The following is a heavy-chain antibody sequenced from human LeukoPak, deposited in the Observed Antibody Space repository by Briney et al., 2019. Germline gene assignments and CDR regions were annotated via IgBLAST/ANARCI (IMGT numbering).Heavy chain of an antibody. CDR1: GGSISSSSYY. V-gene: IGHV4-39*01. CDR3: ARLQLRFLEWLWDSWFDP. J-gene: IGHJ5*02. CDR2: IYYSGST. D-gene: IGHD3-3*01. Sequence: SETLSLTCTVSGGSISSSSYYWGWIRQPPGKGLEWIGSIYYSGSTYYNPSLKSRVTISVDTSKNQFSLKLSSVTAADTAVYYCARLQLRFLEWLWDSWFDPWGQGTLVTVSS.